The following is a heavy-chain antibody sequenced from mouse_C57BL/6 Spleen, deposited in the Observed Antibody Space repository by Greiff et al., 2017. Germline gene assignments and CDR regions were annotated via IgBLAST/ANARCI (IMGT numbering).Heavy chain of an antibody. J-gene: IGHJ3*01. CDR3: ARAYGSSYERAY. CDR2: IHPNSGST. CDR1: GYTFTSYW. D-gene: IGHD1-1*01. V-gene: IGHV1-64*01. Sequence: VQLQQPGAELVKPGASVKLSCKASGYTFTSYWMPWVKQRPGQGLEWIGMIHPNSGSTNHNEKFKSKATLSVDKSSSTAYMQLSSLTSEDSAVYYCARAYGSSYERAYWGQGTLVTVSA.